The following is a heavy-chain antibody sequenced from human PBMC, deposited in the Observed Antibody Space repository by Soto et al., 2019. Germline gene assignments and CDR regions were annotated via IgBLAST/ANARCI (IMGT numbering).Heavy chain of an antibody. J-gene: IGHJ5*02. Sequence: GESLKISCKGSGYSFTSYWVSWVRQMPGKGLEWMGRTDPSDSYTNYSPSFQGHVTISADKSISTAYLQWSSLKASDTAMYYCARHGIAARDWFDPWGQGTLVTVSS. CDR1: GYSFTSYW. D-gene: IGHD6-6*01. CDR2: TDPSDSYT. V-gene: IGHV5-10-1*01. CDR3: ARHGIAARDWFDP.